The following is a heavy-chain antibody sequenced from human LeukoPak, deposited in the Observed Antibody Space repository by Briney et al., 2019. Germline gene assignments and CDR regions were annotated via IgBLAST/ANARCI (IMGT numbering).Heavy chain of an antibody. Sequence: ASVKVSCKASGYTFTNYGIAWVRQAPGQGLEWVGWISVYNGNTNYAEKLQGRVNVTTDRSTSTAYMELSSLRSEDTAVYYCARAGWFDPWGQGTLVTVSS. V-gene: IGHV1-18*01. CDR1: GYTFTNYG. CDR3: ARAGWFDP. J-gene: IGHJ5*02. CDR2: ISVYNGNT. D-gene: IGHD3-10*01.